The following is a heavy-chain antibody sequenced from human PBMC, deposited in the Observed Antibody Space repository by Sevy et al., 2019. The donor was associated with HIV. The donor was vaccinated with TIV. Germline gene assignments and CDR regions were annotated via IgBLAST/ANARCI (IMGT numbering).Heavy chain of an antibody. V-gene: IGHV3-66*01. J-gene: IGHJ6*02. CDR1: VFTVSGNY. Sequence: GGSLRLSCEASVFTVSGNYMAWVRLAPGKGLEWVSLIDSGGSTYYADSVKGRFTISRDYAKNTLYLQMNPLRAEDTAVYFCARDRYYDASGYYYYYYGMDVWGQGTTVTVSS. D-gene: IGHD3-22*01. CDR2: IDSGGST. CDR3: ARDRYYDASGYYYYYYGMDV.